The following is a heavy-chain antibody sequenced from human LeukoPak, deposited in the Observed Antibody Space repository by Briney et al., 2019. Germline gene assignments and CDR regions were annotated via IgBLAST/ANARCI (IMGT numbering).Heavy chain of an antibody. D-gene: IGHD5-12*01. V-gene: IGHV1-2*02. Sequence: ASVKVSCKASGYTFTDYYIHWVRQAPGHGLEWMGWINPNSGGTNYAQKFQGRVTMTRDTSISTAYMELSRLRSDDTAVYYCARVGLPSFNWFDPWGQGTLVTVSS. CDR3: ARVGLPSFNWFDP. CDR2: INPNSGGT. CDR1: GYTFTDYY. J-gene: IGHJ5*02.